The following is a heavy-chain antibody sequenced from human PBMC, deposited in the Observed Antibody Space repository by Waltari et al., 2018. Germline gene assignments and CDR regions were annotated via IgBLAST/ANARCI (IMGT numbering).Heavy chain of an antibody. CDR1: GFTFSSYW. J-gene: IGHJ6*02. D-gene: IGHD5-12*01. V-gene: IGHV3-7*01. CDR3: AREGRWLQLRYYYYYYGMDV. Sequence: EVQLVESGGGLVQPGGSLRLSCAASGFTFSSYWMSWVRQAPGTGLEWVANIKQDGSEKYYVDSVKGRFTISRDNAKNSLYLQMNSLRAEDTAVYYCAREGRWLQLRYYYYYYGMDVWGQGTTVTVSS. CDR2: IKQDGSEK.